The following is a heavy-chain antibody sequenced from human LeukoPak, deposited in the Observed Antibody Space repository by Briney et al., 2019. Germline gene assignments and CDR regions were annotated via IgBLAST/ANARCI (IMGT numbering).Heavy chain of an antibody. CDR3: ARDLGYDSGGYPGGYFDY. Sequence: GGSLRLSCAASGFTFSSYSMNWVRQAPGKGLEWVSSISSSSSYIYYADSVKGRFTISRDNAKNSLYLQMNSLRAEDTAVYYCARDLGYDSGGYPGGYFDYWGQGTLVTVSS. CDR2: ISSSSSYI. D-gene: IGHD3-22*01. CDR1: GFTFSSYS. V-gene: IGHV3-21*01. J-gene: IGHJ4*02.